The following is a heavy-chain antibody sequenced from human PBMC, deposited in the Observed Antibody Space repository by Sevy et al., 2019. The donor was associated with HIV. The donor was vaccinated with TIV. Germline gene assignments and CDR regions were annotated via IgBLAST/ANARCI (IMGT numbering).Heavy chain of an antibody. Sequence: GGSLRLSCAASGFTFSSYNMNWVRQTPGKGLEWVSFISSGSGYIYYADSVKGRFTISRDNAKNSLYLQMKSLRAEDTAMYYCTRDKTILEGRYGMDVWGQGTTVTVSS. CDR1: GFTFSSYN. D-gene: IGHD3-3*01. CDR2: ISSGSGYI. V-gene: IGHV3-21*01. J-gene: IGHJ6*02. CDR3: TRDKTILEGRYGMDV.